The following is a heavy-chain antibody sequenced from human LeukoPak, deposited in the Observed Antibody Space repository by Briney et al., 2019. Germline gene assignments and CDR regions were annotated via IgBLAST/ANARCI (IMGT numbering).Heavy chain of an antibody. V-gene: IGHV1-69*01. CDR3: ARTLTGTTFAYYYGMDV. CDR1: GGTFSSYA. J-gene: IGHJ6*04. D-gene: IGHD1-20*01. CDR2: IIPIFGTA. Sequence: SVKVSCKASGGTFSSYAISWVRQAPGQGLEWMGGIIPIFGTANYAQKSQGRVTITADESTSTAYMELSSLRSEDTAVYYCARTLTGTTFAYYYGMDVWGKGTTVTVSS.